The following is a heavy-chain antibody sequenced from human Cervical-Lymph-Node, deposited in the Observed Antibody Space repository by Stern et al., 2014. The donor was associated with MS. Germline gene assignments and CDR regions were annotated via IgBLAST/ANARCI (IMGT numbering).Heavy chain of an antibody. CDR2: IYYSGST. CDR1: GGSISSYY. D-gene: IGHD1-26*01. CDR3: ACGGRSGSYGY. J-gene: IGHJ4*02. Sequence: QVQLQESVPGLVKPSETLSLTCTVSGGSISSYYWSWIRQPPGKGLEWIGYIYYSGSTNYNPSLKSRVTISVDTSKNQFSLKLRSVTAADTAVYYCACGGRSGSYGYWGQGTLVTVSS. V-gene: IGHV4-59*01.